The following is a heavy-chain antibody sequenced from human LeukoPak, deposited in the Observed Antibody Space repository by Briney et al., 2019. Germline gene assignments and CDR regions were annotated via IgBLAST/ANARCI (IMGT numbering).Heavy chain of an antibody. D-gene: IGHD3-22*01. V-gene: IGHV3-21*01. J-gene: IGHJ4*02. CDR2: ISSTSRSSYI. Sequence: GGSLRLSCAVSGFGFSSYAMSWVRRAPGKGLEWVSSISSTSRSSYIFYAESVKGRFTISRDDTKNSLFLQMNSLVAEDTAVYYCARGYIDNLGYSPRSSFDSWGQGSLVTVSS. CDR3: ARGYIDNLGYSPRSSFDS. CDR1: GFGFSSYA.